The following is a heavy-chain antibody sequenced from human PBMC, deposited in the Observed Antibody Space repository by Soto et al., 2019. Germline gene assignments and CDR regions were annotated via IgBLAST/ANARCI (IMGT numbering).Heavy chain of an antibody. Sequence: GGSLRLSCSASGFTFSTYAMHWVRQAPGKGLEYVSGISSNGGSTHYADSVKGRFTTSRDNSKNTLYLQMSSLRAEDTAVYYCVKMGSSGYSFDYWGQGTLVTVSS. CDR3: VKMGSSGYSFDY. CDR1: GFTFSTYA. CDR2: ISSNGGST. V-gene: IGHV3-64D*06. J-gene: IGHJ4*02. D-gene: IGHD3-22*01.